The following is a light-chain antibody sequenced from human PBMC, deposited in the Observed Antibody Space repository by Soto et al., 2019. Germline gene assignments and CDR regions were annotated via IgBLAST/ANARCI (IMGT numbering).Light chain of an antibody. V-gene: IGLV2-14*01. Sequence: QSVLTQPASVSGSPGQSITISCTGATSDDYVSWYQQPPGKAPKLLIYEVVNRPSEVSNRFSGSKSDNTASLTISGLQAEDEAHYYCSSYKTTNSWIFGTGTKVTVL. J-gene: IGLJ1*01. CDR1: TSDDY. CDR2: EVV. CDR3: SSYKTTNSWI.